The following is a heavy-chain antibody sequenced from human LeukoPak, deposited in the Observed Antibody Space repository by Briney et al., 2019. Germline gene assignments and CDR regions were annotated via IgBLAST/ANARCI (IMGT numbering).Heavy chain of an antibody. J-gene: IGHJ3*02. CDR1: GYTFSGNY. CDR3: AGEDLLTGNAFDI. D-gene: IGHD7-27*01. V-gene: IGHV1-2*02. CDR2: INPNSGGT. Sequence: ASVKVSCKASGYTFSGNYIHWVRQAPGQGLEWMGWINPNSGGTNYAQKFQGRVTLTRDTSISTAYMELSRLRSDDTAVYCCAGEDLLTGNAFDIWGQGTMVTVSS.